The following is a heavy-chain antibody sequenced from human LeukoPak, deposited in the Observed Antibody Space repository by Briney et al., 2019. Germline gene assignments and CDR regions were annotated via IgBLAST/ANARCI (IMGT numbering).Heavy chain of an antibody. CDR3: AREYSYGPYWYYYL. CDR2: IYYSGST. V-gene: IGHV4-39*02. Sequence: SETLSLTCTVSGGYISSSSNYWGWIRQPPGKGLEWIGTIYYSGSTYYNPSLKSRVIISVDTSKNQFSLKLSSVTAADTAVYNCAREYSYGPYWYYYLWGRGTLVTVSS. D-gene: IGHD5-18*01. J-gene: IGHJ2*01. CDR1: GGYISSSSNY.